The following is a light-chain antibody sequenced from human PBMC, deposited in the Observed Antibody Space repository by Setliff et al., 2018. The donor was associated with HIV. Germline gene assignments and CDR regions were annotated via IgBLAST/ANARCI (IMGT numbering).Light chain of an antibody. Sequence: QSALAQPASVSGSPGQSITISCTGTSSDVGTYNYVSWYQQHPGKAPKLMISDVSNRPSGVSNRFSGSKSGNTASLTISGLQAEDEADHYCSSYTSSGTPYVFGTGTKVTVL. J-gene: IGLJ1*01. V-gene: IGLV2-14*03. CDR3: SSYTSSGTPYV. CDR2: DVS. CDR1: SSDVGTYNY.